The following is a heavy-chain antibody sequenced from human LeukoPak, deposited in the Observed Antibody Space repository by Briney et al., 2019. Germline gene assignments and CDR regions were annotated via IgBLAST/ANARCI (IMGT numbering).Heavy chain of an antibody. D-gene: IGHD6-13*01. CDR1: GYTFTGYY. CDR3: ARRPPGIAAAGTGNDAFDI. V-gene: IGHV1-2*06. Sequence: ASVTVSCKASGYTFTGYYMHWVRQAPGQGLEWMGRINPNSGGTNYAQKFQGRVTMTRDTSISTAYMELSRLRSDDTAVYYCARRPPGIAAAGTGNDAFDIWGQGTMVTVSS. J-gene: IGHJ3*02. CDR2: INPNSGGT.